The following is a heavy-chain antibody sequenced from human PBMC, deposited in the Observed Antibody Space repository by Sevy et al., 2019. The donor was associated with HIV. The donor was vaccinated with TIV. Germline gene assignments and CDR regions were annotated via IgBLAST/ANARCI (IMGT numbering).Heavy chain of an antibody. V-gene: IGHV1-2*02. D-gene: IGHD2-15*01. J-gene: IGHJ6*02. Sequence: ASVKVSCKASGYTFTGYYMHWVRQAPGQGLEWMGWINPNSGGTNYAQKFQGRVTMTRDTSISTAYMELSRLRSDDTAVYYCAREDNDYYYYGMDDWGQGTTVTVSS. CDR2: INPNSGGT. CDR3: AREDNDYYYYGMDD. CDR1: GYTFTGYY.